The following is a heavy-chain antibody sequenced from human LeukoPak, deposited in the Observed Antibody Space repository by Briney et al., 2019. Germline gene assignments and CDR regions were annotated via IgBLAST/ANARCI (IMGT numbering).Heavy chain of an antibody. V-gene: IGHV3-48*03. CDR1: GFTFSSYE. D-gene: IGHD5-12*01. CDR3: APLVTGYVPNDAFDI. Sequence: PGGSLRLSCAASGFTFSSYEMNWVRQAPGKGLEWVSYISSSGTTVYYADSVKGRFTVSRDNAKNSLYLQMNSLRADDTAVYYCAPLVTGYVPNDAFDIWGQGTMVTVSS. CDR2: ISSSGTTV. J-gene: IGHJ3*02.